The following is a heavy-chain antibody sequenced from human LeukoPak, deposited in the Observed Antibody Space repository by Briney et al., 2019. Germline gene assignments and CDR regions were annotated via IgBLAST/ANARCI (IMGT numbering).Heavy chain of an antibody. CDR1: GFTFSSFA. CDR3: AKNLRVSSHYGIDY. V-gene: IGHV3-23*01. CDR2: ITGSGYDT. J-gene: IGHJ4*02. D-gene: IGHD4-17*01. Sequence: GGSLRLSCAASGFTFSSFAMSWVRQAPGKGLEWLSVITGSGYDTNSADSAKGRFTISRDNSKNTLYLQMNSLRAEDTAVYYCAKNLRVSSHYGIDYWGQGTLVTVSS.